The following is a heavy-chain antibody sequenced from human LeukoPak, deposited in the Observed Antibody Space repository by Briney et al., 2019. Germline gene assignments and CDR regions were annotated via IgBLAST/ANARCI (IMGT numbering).Heavy chain of an antibody. CDR3: ARLNWSPYYYYGMDV. Sequence: HGESLKISCKGSGYSFTSYWISWVRQMPGKGLEWMGRIDPSDSYTNYSPSFQGHVTISADKSISTAYLQWSSLKASDTAMYYCARLNWSPYYYYGMDVWVQGTTVTVSS. CDR2: IDPSDSYT. J-gene: IGHJ6*02. CDR1: GYSFTSYW. V-gene: IGHV5-10-1*01. D-gene: IGHD1-1*01.